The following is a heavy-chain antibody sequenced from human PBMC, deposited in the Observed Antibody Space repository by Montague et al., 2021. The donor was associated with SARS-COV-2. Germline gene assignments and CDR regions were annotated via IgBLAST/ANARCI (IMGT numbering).Heavy chain of an antibody. D-gene: IGHD6-13*01. Sequence: SETLSLTCTVSGGSISSSSYYWGWIRQPPGKGLEWIGSIYYSGSTXYKPSLKSRVTISVDTSKNRFSLKLSSVTAADTAVYYCARVGRQQLVRLAGMDVWGQGATVTVSS. V-gene: IGHV4-39*07. CDR2: IYYSGST. CDR3: ARVGRQQLVRLAGMDV. CDR1: GGSISSSSYY. J-gene: IGHJ6*02.